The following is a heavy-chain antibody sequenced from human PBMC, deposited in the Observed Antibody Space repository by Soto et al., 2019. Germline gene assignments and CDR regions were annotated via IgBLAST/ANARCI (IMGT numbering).Heavy chain of an antibody. V-gene: IGHV5-51*01. CDR2: IYPDDSQT. CDR1: ANRVNDQT. J-gene: IGHJ5*01. Sequence: GGAMKKSCKGSANRVNDQTVGWVRPMAGKDLEWMGIIYPDDSQTIYSPSFEGRVTMSADKSITTAYLQWSSLKASDTAIYYCARFGGPGLSHTWFDFWGQGTLVTVSS. D-gene: IGHD3-16*01. CDR3: ARFGGPGLSHTWFDF.